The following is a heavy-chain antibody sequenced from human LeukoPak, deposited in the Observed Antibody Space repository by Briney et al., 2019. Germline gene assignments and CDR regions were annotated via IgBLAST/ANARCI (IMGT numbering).Heavy chain of an antibody. J-gene: IGHJ2*01. CDR3: ASGVYSSGWPNWYFDL. CDR2: ISYDGSNK. CDR1: GFTFSSYA. D-gene: IGHD6-19*01. Sequence: GGSLRLSCAASGFTFSSYAMHWVRQAPGKGLGWVAVISYDGSNKYYADSVKGRFTISRDNSKNTLYLQMNSLRAEDTAVYYCASGVYSSGWPNWYFDLWGRGTLVTVSS. V-gene: IGHV3-30-3*01.